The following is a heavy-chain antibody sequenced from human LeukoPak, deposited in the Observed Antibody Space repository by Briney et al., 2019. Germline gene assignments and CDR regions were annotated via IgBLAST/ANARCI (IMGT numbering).Heavy chain of an antibody. V-gene: IGHV1-69*13. D-gene: IGHD3-9*01. Sequence: ASVKVSCKAFGGTFSSYAISWVRQAPGQGLEWMGGIIPIFGTANYAQKFQGRVTITADESTSTAYMELSSLRSEDTAVYYCARDLNRRILTSYYGMDVWGQGTTVTVSS. CDR1: GGTFSSYA. J-gene: IGHJ6*02. CDR2: IIPIFGTA. CDR3: ARDLNRRILTSYYGMDV.